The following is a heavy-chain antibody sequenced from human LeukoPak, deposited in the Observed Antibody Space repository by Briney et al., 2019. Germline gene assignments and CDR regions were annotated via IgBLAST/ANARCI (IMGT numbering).Heavy chain of an antibody. Sequence: GGSQRLSCAASGFTFSSYAMHWVRQAPGKGLEGVAVISYDGSNKYYADSVKGRFTISRDNSKNTLYLQMNSLRAEDTAVYYCAREGYSYGFGGKYNWFDPWGQGTLVTVSS. CDR2: ISYDGSNK. D-gene: IGHD5-18*01. CDR1: GFTFSSYA. J-gene: IGHJ5*02. V-gene: IGHV3-30-3*01. CDR3: AREGYSYGFGGKYNWFDP.